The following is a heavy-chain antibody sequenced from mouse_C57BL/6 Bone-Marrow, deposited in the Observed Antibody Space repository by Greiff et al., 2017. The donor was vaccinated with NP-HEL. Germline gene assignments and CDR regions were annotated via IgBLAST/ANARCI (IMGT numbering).Heavy chain of an antibody. V-gene: IGHV3-6*01. CDR1: GYSITSGYY. CDR3: ARDDYYGSRPYAMDY. J-gene: IGHJ4*01. D-gene: IGHD1-1*01. CDR2: ISYDGSN. Sequence: DVQLQESGPGLVKPSQSLSLTCSVTGYSITSGYYWNWIRQFPGNKLEWMGYISYDGSNNYNPSLKNRISITRDTSKNQFVLKLNSVTTEDTATYYCARDDYYGSRPYAMDYWGQGTSVTVSS.